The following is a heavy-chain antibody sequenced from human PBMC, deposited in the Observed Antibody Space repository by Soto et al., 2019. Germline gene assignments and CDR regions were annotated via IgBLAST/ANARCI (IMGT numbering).Heavy chain of an antibody. D-gene: IGHD4-17*01. V-gene: IGHV4-61*01. Sequence: ETLSLTCSVSGGSVSNKTYYWSRIRQPPGKRLEWIGYVYYSGTTNYNPSLKSRVTISVDLSKNQFSLRLSSVTTADTALYYCARTTAVPNTLRSRYFFDYWGQGTLVTVSS. CDR1: GGSVSNKTYY. CDR2: VYYSGTT. J-gene: IGHJ4*02. CDR3: ARTTAVPNTLRSRYFFDY.